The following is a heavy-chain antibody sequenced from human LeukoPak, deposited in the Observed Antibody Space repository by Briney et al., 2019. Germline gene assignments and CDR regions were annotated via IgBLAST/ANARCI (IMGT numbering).Heavy chain of an antibody. J-gene: IGHJ4*02. Sequence: GGSLRLSCAASKFTFSTSAMSWVRQAPGKGLEWVSAISGSGANTYYVDSVKGRFTISRDNSKNTLYLEMSSLRSDDTAVYYCAKESQTYYDIMTGYPNYYFDYRGQGTLVTVSS. V-gene: IGHV3-23*01. D-gene: IGHD3-9*01. CDR1: KFTFSTSA. CDR2: ISGSGANT. CDR3: AKESQTYYDIMTGYPNYYFDY.